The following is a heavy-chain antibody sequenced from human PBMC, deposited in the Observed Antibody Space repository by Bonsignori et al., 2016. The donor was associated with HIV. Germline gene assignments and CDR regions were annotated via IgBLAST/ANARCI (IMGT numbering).Heavy chain of an antibody. V-gene: IGHV3-66*01. Sequence: VRQAPGKGLEWVSVIYSGGSTYYADSVKGRFTISRDNSKNTLYLQMNSLRAEDTAVYYCARGDFWSGYYYYYYYYMDVWGKGTTVTVSS. CDR2: IYSGGST. J-gene: IGHJ6*03. D-gene: IGHD3-3*01. CDR3: ARGDFWSGYYYYYYYYMDV.